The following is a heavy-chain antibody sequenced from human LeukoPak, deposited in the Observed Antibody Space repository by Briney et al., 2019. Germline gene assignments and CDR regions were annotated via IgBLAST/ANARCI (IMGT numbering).Heavy chain of an antibody. Sequence: GGSLRLSCAASGFTFSSYSMSWVRQAPGKGLEWVSYISGSSSSIYYADSVKGRFTISRDNAKNTLYLQMNSLRSEDTAVYYCARASIQHVVFDYWGQGTLVTVPS. CDR3: ARASIQHVVFDY. CDR2: ISGSSSSI. J-gene: IGHJ4*02. V-gene: IGHV3-48*04. CDR1: GFTFSSYS. D-gene: IGHD2-21*01.